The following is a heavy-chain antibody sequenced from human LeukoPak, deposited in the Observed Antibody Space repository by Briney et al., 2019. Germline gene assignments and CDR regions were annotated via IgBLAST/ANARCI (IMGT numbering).Heavy chain of an antibody. V-gene: IGHV3-21*01. CDR1: GFTFSSYG. CDR2: ISSSSSYI. Sequence: GGSLRLSCAASGFTFSSYGMSWVRQAPGKGLEWVSSISSSSSYIYYADSVKGRFTISRDNAKNSLYLQMNSLRAEDTAVYYCARDLSGYSYAHRGWFDPWGQGTLVTVSS. J-gene: IGHJ5*02. CDR3: ARDLSGYSYAHRGWFDP. D-gene: IGHD5-18*01.